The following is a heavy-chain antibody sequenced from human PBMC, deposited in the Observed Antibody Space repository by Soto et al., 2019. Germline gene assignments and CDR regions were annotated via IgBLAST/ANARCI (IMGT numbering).Heavy chain of an antibody. D-gene: IGHD6-19*01. V-gene: IGHV1-3*01. CDR2: INAGNGNT. CDR3: ARGPRGWRFDY. J-gene: IGHJ4*02. Sequence: QVQLVQSGAEVKKPGASVKVSCKASGYTFTSYAMHWVRQAPGQRLEWMGWINAGNGNTKYSQKFQGRVTITRDTSASTAYMELSSLRSEDTAVYYCARGPRGWRFDYWGQGTLVSVSS. CDR1: GYTFTSYA.